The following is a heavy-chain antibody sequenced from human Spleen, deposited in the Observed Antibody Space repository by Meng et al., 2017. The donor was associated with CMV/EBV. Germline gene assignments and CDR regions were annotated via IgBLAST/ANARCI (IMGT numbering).Heavy chain of an antibody. D-gene: IGHD5-12*01. J-gene: IGHJ4*02. CDR1: SFSGQY. V-gene: IGHV4-34*01. CDR2: INHSGST. CDR3: ARGSWVYSDDDETTGLDY. Sequence: SFSGQYWSLIRQPPGKGLEWIGEINHSGSTNYNPSLKSRVTISVDASKSQFSLKLTSVTAADTAVYYCARGSWVYSDDDETTGLDYWGPGTLVTVSS.